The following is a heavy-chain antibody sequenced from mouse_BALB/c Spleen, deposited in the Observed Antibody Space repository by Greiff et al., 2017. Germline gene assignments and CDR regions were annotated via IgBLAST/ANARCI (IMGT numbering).Heavy chain of an antibody. D-gene: IGHD1-1*01. CDR2: ILPGSGST. CDR3: ARSHYYGSSDY. CDR1: GYTFSSYW. V-gene: IGHV1-9*01. Sequence: QVQLQQSGAELMKPGASVKISCKATGYTFSSYWIEWVKQRPGHGLEWIGEILPGSGSTNYNEKFKGKATFTADTSSNTAYMQLSSLTSEDSAVYYCARSHYYGSSDYWGQGTTLTVSS. J-gene: IGHJ2*01.